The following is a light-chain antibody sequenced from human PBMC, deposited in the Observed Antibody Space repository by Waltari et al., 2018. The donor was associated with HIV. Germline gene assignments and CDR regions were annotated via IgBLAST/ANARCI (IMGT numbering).Light chain of an antibody. CDR3: GTWDSSLSAWV. CDR2: DSN. CDR1: SSNLGNNY. Sequence: QSVLTQPHSVSAAPGQKVTISCSGSSSNLGNNYVTWYQQLPGTAPKLLIYDSNKRPSGIPDRFSGSKSGTSGTLAITGLQTGDEADYYCGTWDSSLSAWVFGGGTKLTVL. J-gene: IGLJ3*02. V-gene: IGLV1-51*01.